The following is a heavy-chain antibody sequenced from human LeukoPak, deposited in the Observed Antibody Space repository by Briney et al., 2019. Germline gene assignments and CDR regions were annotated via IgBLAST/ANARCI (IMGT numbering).Heavy chain of an antibody. CDR2: MNPNSGNT. Sequence: ASVKVSCKTSGYTFTSYDIHWVRQATGQGLEWMGWMNPNSGNTGYAQKFQGRVTMTRNTSISTAYMELSSLRSEDTAVYYCARDSSGWYHWFDPWGQGTLVTVSS. CDR1: GYTFTSYD. V-gene: IGHV1-8*01. CDR3: ARDSSGWYHWFDP. D-gene: IGHD6-19*01. J-gene: IGHJ5*02.